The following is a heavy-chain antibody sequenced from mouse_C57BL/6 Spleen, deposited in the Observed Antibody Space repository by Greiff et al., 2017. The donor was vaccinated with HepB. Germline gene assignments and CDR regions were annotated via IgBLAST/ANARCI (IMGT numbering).Heavy chain of an antibody. CDR2: IYPGSGNT. D-gene: IGHD4-1*01. Sequence: QVQLQQSGAELVRPGASVKLSCKASGYTFTDYYINWVKQRPGQGLEWIARIYPGSGNTYYNEKFKGKATLTAEKSSSTAYMQLSSLTSEDSAVYFCARRTGTRDFDYWGQGTTLTVSS. V-gene: IGHV1-76*01. CDR1: GYTFTDYY. J-gene: IGHJ2*01. CDR3: ARRTGTRDFDY.